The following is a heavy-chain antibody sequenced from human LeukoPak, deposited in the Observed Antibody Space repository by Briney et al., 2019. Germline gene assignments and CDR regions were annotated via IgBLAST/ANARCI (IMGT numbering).Heavy chain of an antibody. CDR2: IKQDGSEK. Sequence: GGSLRLSCAASGFTFSSYWMSWVRQAPGKGLEWVANIKQDGSEKYYVDSVKGRFTISRDNAKNSLYLQMNSLRAEDMAVYYCARYLQLWKRHHYYYYGMDVWGQGTTVTVSS. J-gene: IGHJ6*02. CDR3: ARYLQLWKRHHYYYYGMDV. V-gene: IGHV3-7*04. CDR1: GFTFSSYW. D-gene: IGHD5-18*01.